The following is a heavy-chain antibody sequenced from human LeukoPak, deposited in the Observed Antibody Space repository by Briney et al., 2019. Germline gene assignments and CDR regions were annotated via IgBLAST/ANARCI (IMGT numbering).Heavy chain of an antibody. CDR3: ARVGAAVTTVDS. CDR2: LYSVSTT. J-gene: IGHJ4*02. Sequence: GGSLRLSCAASGFIVSSNFMTWVRQAPGRGLEWVSVLYSVSTTYYADSVKGRFTISRDDSKNTLYPQMNSLRAEDTAMYYCARVGAAVTTVDSWGQGTLVTVSS. CDR1: GFIVSSNF. D-gene: IGHD4-17*01. V-gene: IGHV3-66*01.